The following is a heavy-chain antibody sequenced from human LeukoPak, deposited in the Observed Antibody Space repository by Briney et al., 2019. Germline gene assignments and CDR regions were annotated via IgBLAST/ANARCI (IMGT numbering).Heavy chain of an antibody. CDR2: IQYDGTDK. J-gene: IGHJ4*02. D-gene: IGHD6-13*01. CDR3: AKGIGSSSWSGGYY. V-gene: IGHV3-30*02. CDR1: TFNFSNYG. Sequence: GGSLRLSCAASTFNFSNYGMHWVRQVPGKGLEWLAFIQYDGTDKYYADSVKGRFTISRDNSRNTLYLQMNSLRVEDTAVYYCAKGIGSSSWSGGYYWGQGTLVTVSS.